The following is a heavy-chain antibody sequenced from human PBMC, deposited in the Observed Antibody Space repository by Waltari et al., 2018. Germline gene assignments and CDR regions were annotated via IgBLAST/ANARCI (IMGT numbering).Heavy chain of an antibody. CDR3: AKRRWDQLHRATFEY. D-gene: IGHD2-2*01. Sequence: EVQLLESGGGLVQPGGSLRLSCAASGCLFCNYVMRWGGQAPGKGPGWVASIRGTGAYTENADSVKGRFTSSRDNSNNTLYLQMNGLGVEDTAVYYCAKRRWDQLHRATFEYWGQGTLVAVSS. CDR2: IRGTGAYT. CDR1: GCLFCNYV. J-gene: IGHJ4*02. V-gene: IGHV3-23*01.